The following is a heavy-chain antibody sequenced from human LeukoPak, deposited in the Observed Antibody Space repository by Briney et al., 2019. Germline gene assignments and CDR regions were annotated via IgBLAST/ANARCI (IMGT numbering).Heavy chain of an antibody. Sequence: ASVKVSCKASGYTFTSYGISWVRQAPGQGLEWMGWISAYNGNTNYAQKLQGRVTITTDESTSTAYMELSSLRSEDTAVYYCARVSGQYSGYDYESSELDYWGQGTLVTVSS. J-gene: IGHJ4*02. CDR2: ISAYNGNT. CDR3: ARVSGQYSGYDYESSELDY. D-gene: IGHD5-12*01. CDR1: GYTFTSYG. V-gene: IGHV1-18*01.